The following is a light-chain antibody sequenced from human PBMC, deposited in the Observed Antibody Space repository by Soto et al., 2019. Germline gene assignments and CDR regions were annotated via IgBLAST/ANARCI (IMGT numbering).Light chain of an antibody. J-gene: IGKJ1*01. CDR3: QQYNSWPRT. CDR1: QSVGNN. V-gene: IGKV3-15*01. CDR2: GAS. Sequence: DTVMTQSPATLSVSPGERASLXXGASQSVGNNLAWYRQKPGQAPRXVVYGASTRATGVPARFSGSGAGTEFTLIISSLQSEDFAVYYCQQYNSWPRTFGQGTKVDIK.